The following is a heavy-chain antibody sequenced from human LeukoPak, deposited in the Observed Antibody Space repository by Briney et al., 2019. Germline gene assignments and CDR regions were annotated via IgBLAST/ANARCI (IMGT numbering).Heavy chain of an antibody. Sequence: GGSLRLSCVDSGFTFSSHWMSWVRQAPGKGLEWVANINQGEGEKYYVDSVKGRFTISRDNAKKSLFLQMNSLRAEDAAVYYCARGRFIAGTTAYYFDYWGQGTLVTVSS. CDR2: INQGEGEK. CDR3: ARGRFIAGTTAYYFDY. J-gene: IGHJ4*02. V-gene: IGHV3-7*03. D-gene: IGHD1-26*01. CDR1: GFTFSSHW.